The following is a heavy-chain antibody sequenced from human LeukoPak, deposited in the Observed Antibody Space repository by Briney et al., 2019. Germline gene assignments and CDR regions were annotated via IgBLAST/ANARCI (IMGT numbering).Heavy chain of an antibody. CDR3: ARKIGRTRPTYNWFDP. CDR2: INHSGST. D-gene: IGHD2-2*01. J-gene: IGHJ5*02. Sequence: SETLSLTCAVYGGSFSGYYWSWIRQPPGKGLEWIGEINHSGSTNYNPSLKSRVTISVDTSKNQFSLKLGSVTAADTAVYYCARKIGRTRPTYNWFDPWGQGTLVTVSS. V-gene: IGHV4-34*01. CDR1: GGSFSGYY.